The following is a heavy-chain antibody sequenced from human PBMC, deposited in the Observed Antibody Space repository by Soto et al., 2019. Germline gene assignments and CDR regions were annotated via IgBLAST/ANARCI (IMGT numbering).Heavy chain of an antibody. CDR1: GFTFSSYG. D-gene: IGHD3-3*01. CDR2: ISYDGSNK. Sequence: GGSLRLSCAASGFTFSSYGMHWVRQAPGKGLEWVAAISYDGSNKYYADSVKGRFTISRDNSKNTLYLQMNSLRAEDTAVYYCAKDHAYDFWSGYFYYGMDVWGQGTTVTVSS. J-gene: IGHJ6*02. CDR3: AKDHAYDFWSGYFYYGMDV. V-gene: IGHV3-30*18.